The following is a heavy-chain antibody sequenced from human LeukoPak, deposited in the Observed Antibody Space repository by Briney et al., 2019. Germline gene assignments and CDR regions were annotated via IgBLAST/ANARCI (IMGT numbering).Heavy chain of an antibody. CDR1: GFTFSSYW. D-gene: IGHD6-13*01. Sequence: GGSLRLSCAASGFTFSSYWMSWVRQAPGKGLEWVANIKQDGSEKYYVDSVKGRFTISRDNAKNSLYLQMNSLRAEDTAVYYCARDESSSSWGPYFDYWGQGTLVTVSS. V-gene: IGHV3-7*03. CDR2: IKQDGSEK. J-gene: IGHJ4*02. CDR3: ARDESSSSWGPYFDY.